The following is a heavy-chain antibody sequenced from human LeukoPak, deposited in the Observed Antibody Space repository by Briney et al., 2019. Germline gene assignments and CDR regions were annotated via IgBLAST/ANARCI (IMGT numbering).Heavy chain of an antibody. CDR3: SRDSRIAMAGQDS. CDR1: GFIFSYYG. V-gene: IGHV3-23*01. CDR2: ISDSGDAT. J-gene: IGHJ4*02. D-gene: IGHD6-19*01. Sequence: GGSLRLSCEVSGFIFSYYGMNWVRQAPGKGLEWVSAISDSGDATYYADSVKGRFTISRDNSKSTLYLQMNSLRAEDTAVYYCSRDSRIAMAGQDSWGQGTLVTVSS.